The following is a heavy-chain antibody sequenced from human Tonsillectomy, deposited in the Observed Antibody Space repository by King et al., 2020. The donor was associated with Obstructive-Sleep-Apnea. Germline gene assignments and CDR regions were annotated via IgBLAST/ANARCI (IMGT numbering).Heavy chain of an antibody. CDR3: ERAPDSQEYFDL. V-gene: IGHV3-21*01. J-gene: IGHJ2*01. Sequence: VQLVESGGGLVKPGGSLRLSCAASGFTFSSYNMNWVRQAPEKGLKWVASITSSGSFIYYADSVKGRFTISRDNAKNSLYLQMNSLRAEDTAVYYCERAPDSQEYFDLWGRATLVTVSS. CDR2: ITSSGSFI. D-gene: IGHD3-22*01. CDR1: GFTFSSYN.